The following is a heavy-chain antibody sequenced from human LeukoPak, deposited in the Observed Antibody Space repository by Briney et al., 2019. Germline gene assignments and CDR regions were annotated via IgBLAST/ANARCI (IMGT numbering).Heavy chain of an antibody. CDR1: GFTFNNYI. Sequence: GGSLRLSCAASGFTFNNYIMNWVRQAPGKGLEWVSSISSSSSYIYYADSVKGRFTISRDNAKNSLYLQMNSLRAEDTAVYYCAREGPMGGDYWGQGTLVTVSS. V-gene: IGHV3-21*01. CDR2: ISSSSSYI. J-gene: IGHJ4*02. CDR3: AREGPMGGDY. D-gene: IGHD3-10*01.